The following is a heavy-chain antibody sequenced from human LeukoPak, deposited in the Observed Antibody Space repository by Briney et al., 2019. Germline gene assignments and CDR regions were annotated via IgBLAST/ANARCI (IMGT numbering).Heavy chain of an antibody. CDR2: IRYDGSNK. Sequence: GGSLRLSCAASGFTFSSYGMHWVRQAPGKGLEWVAFIRYDGSNKYYADSVKGRFTISRDNSKNTLYLQMNSLRAEDTAVYYCAKDDYSNSYYFDYWGQGTLVTVSS. CDR3: AKDDYSNSYYFDY. V-gene: IGHV3-30*02. D-gene: IGHD4-11*01. J-gene: IGHJ4*02. CDR1: GFTFSSYG.